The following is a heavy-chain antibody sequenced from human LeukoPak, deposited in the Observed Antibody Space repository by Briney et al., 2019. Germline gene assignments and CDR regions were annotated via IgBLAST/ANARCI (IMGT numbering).Heavy chain of an antibody. D-gene: IGHD6-13*01. CDR2: IYYTGNT. V-gene: IGHV4-39*01. CDR1: AGSINSDTYY. Sequence: SETLSLTCTVSAGSINSDTYYWGWIRQPPGKGLEWIGSIYYTGNTYYNASLNSRVTISVDTPKNQFSLKLSSVTAADTAAYYCARSRIAIVGPFDYWGQGPLVTVSS. CDR3: ARSRIAIVGPFDY. J-gene: IGHJ4*02.